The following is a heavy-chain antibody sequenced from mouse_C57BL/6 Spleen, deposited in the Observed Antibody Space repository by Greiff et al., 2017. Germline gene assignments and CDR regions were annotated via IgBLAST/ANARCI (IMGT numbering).Heavy chain of an antibody. CDR3: AREVFYDYDGYVDV. J-gene: IGHJ1*03. CDR1: GYSITSGYY. Sequence: EVQLQQSGPGLVKPSQSLSLTCSVTGYSITSGYYWNWIRQFPGNKLEWMGYISYDGSNNYNPSLKNRISITRDTSKNQFFLKLNSVTTEDTATYYCAREVFYDYDGYVDVWGTGTTVTVSS. V-gene: IGHV3-6*01. D-gene: IGHD2-4*01. CDR2: ISYDGSN.